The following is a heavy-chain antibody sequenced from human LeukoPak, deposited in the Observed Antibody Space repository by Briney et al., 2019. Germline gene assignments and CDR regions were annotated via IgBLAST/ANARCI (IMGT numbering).Heavy chain of an antibody. CDR3: ARDQYSGSLDY. D-gene: IGHD1-26*01. CDR1: GGSFSSYY. Sequence: SETLSLTCTVSGGSFSSYYWSWIRQPAGKGLEWIGRFYSTGSTNYNPSLKSRVTMSVDTSKNQFSLKLSSVTAADTAVYYCARDQYSGSLDYWGQGTLVTVSS. J-gene: IGHJ4*02. CDR2: FYSTGST. V-gene: IGHV4-4*07.